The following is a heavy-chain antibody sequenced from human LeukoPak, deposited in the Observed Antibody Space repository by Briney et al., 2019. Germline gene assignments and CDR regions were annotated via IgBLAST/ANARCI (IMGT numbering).Heavy chain of an antibody. CDR1: GGTFSSYA. Sequence: ASVKVSCKASGGTFSSYAISWVRQAPGQGLEWMGWINPNSGGTNYAQKFQGWVTMTRDTSISTAYMELSRLRSDDTAVYYCARDRYGDYEGAFDIWGQGTMVTVSS. CDR3: ARDRYGDYEGAFDI. J-gene: IGHJ3*02. D-gene: IGHD4-17*01. CDR2: INPNSGGT. V-gene: IGHV1-2*04.